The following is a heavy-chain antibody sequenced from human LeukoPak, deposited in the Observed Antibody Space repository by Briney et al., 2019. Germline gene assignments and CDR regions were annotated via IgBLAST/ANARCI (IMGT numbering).Heavy chain of an antibody. J-gene: IGHJ6*03. Sequence: ASVKVSCKASGYTFTGYYMHWVRQAPGQGLEWMGWINPNSGGTNYAQKFQGRVTMTRDTSISTAYMELSRLRSDDTAVYYCARLIAAHRLTGGYMDVWGKGTTVTVSS. D-gene: IGHD6-6*01. CDR3: ARLIAAHRLTGGYMDV. CDR1: GYTFTGYY. V-gene: IGHV1-2*02. CDR2: INPNSGGT.